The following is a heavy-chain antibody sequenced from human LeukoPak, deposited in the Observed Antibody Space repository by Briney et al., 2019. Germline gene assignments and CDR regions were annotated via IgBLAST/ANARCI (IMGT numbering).Heavy chain of an antibody. CDR1: GFTFSDYA. Sequence: GGSLRLSCTASGFTFSDYAMSWVRQAPGKGLEWVGFIRSKAYGGTTEYAASVKGRFTISRDDSKSIAYLQMNSLKTEDTAVYYCTTYYYDSGSLYNWGQGTLVTVSS. V-gene: IGHV3-49*04. D-gene: IGHD3-10*01. CDR2: IRSKAYGGTT. J-gene: IGHJ4*02. CDR3: TTYYYDSGSLYN.